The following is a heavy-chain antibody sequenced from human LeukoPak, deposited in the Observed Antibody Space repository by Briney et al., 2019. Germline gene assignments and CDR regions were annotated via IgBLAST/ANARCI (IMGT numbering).Heavy chain of an antibody. V-gene: IGHV4-30-4*01. Sequence: PSETLSLTCTVSGGSISSGDYYWSWLRQPPGTGLEWIGYIYYSGSTYYNPSLKSRVTISVDTSKNQFSLKLSSVTAADTAVYYCAGATIGYCSSTSCDWNWFDPWGQGTLVTVSS. CDR3: AGATIGYCSSTSCDWNWFDP. J-gene: IGHJ5*02. CDR1: GGSISSGDYY. CDR2: IYYSGST. D-gene: IGHD2-2*01.